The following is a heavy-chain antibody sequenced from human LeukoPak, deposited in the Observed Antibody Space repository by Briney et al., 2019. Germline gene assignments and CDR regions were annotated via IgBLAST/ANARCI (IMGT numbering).Heavy chain of an antibody. V-gene: IGHV3-21*04. CDR3: ARGPRYGGNSHDAFDI. CDR2: ISSSSSYI. CDR1: GFTFSSYS. D-gene: IGHD4-23*01. Sequence: PGGSLRLSCAASGFTFSSYSMNWVRQAPGKGLEWVSSISSSSSYIYYADSVKGRFTISRDSAKNSLYLQMNSLRAEDTAVYYCARGPRYGGNSHDAFDIWGQGTMVTVSS. J-gene: IGHJ3*02.